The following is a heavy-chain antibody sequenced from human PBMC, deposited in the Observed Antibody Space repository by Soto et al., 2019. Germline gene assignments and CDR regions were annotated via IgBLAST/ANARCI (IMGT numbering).Heavy chain of an antibody. V-gene: IGHV3-23*01. J-gene: IGHJ6*02. CDR2: ISGSGGST. CDR3: AKAGSPGYCSSTSCYWPSGMDV. Sequence: GGSLRLSCAASGFTFSSYAMSWVRQAPGKGLEWVSAISGSGGSTYYADSVKGRFTISRDNSKNTLYLQMNSLRAEDTAVYYCAKAGSPGYCSSTSCYWPSGMDVWGQGTTVTVSS. CDR1: GFTFSSYA. D-gene: IGHD2-2*01.